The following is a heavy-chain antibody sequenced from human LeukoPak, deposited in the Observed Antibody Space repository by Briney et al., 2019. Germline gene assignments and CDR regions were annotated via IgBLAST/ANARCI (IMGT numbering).Heavy chain of an antibody. CDR2: INPNTCGT. D-gene: IGHD6-19*01. J-gene: IGHJ4*02. Sequence: ASVKVSCKASGYTFTCYYMHWVRQAPGQGLEWMGWINPNTCGTNHAQKFQGRVTLTSDTSISTAYMVLSRLRSDETAVYYFARGSSSRADQWLVYWGQGTLVTVPS. CDR3: ARGSSSRADQWLVY. V-gene: IGHV1-2*02. CDR1: GYTFTCYY.